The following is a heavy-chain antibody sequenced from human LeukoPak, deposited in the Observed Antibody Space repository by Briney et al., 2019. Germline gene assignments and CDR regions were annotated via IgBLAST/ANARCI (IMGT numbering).Heavy chain of an antibody. Sequence: PGGSLRLSCAASGFTFSSYWMSWVRQAPGKGLEWVASMRNDGSQIYYADSVKGRFTISRDNSKNTLYLQMNSLRVEDTAIYYCAKDIGRRIFGVAYDAFHVWGQGTMVTASS. V-gene: IGHV3-30*02. CDR1: GFTFSSYW. CDR3: AKDIGRRIFGVAYDAFHV. D-gene: IGHD3-3*01. J-gene: IGHJ3*01. CDR2: MRNDGSQI.